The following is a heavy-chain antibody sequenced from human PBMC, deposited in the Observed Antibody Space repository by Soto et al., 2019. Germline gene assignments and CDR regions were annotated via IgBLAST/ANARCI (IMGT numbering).Heavy chain of an antibody. Sequence: EVQLVESGGGLVQPGGSLRLSCAASGFTFSGYWMHWVRQAPGKGLVWVSRINSDGSSTSYADSVKGRFTISRDNAKNTLDLQMNSLRAEDTAVYYCAVAVAGPTAIGYWGQGTLVTVSS. CDR1: GFTFSGYW. D-gene: IGHD6-19*01. J-gene: IGHJ4*02. CDR3: AVAVAGPTAIGY. CDR2: INSDGSST. V-gene: IGHV3-74*01.